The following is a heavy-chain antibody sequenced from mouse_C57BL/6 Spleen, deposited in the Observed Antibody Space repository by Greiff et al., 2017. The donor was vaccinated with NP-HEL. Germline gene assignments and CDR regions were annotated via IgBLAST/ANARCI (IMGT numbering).Heavy chain of an antibody. CDR2: IDPSDSET. D-gene: IGHD2-4*01. V-gene: IGHV1-52*01. J-gene: IGHJ3*01. Sequence: VQLQQPGAELVRPGSSVKLSCKASGYTFTSYWMHWVKQRPIQGLEWIGNIDPSDSETHYNQKFKDKATLTVDKSSSTAYMQLSSLTSEDSAVYYGARDDYGPGAYWGQWTLVTVAA. CDR3: ARDDYGPGAY. CDR1: GYTFTSYW.